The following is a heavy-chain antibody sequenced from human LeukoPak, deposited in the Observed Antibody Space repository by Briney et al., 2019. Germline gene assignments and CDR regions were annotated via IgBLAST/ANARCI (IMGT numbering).Heavy chain of an antibody. Sequence: GAAGTVSFKASGYTFTIYDINWVRQATGQGREGMGGMNPNSGNTGYAQKFQGRVTITRNTSISTAYMELSSLRSDDTAVYYCAVGATGYYYYYYMDVWGKGTTVTVSS. V-gene: IGHV1-8*01. CDR2: MNPNSGNT. CDR1: GYTFTIYD. J-gene: IGHJ6*03. CDR3: AVGATGYYYYYYMDV. D-gene: IGHD1-26*01.